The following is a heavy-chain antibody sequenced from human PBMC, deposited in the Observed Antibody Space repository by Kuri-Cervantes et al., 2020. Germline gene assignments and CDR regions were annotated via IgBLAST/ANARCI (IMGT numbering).Heavy chain of an antibody. D-gene: IGHD3-22*01. Sequence: SVKVSCKASGGTFNNYAITWVRQAPGQGLEWMGGIIPIFGTANYAQKFQGRVTITTDESTITAYMELSSLRSEDTAVYYCARGSSRSRLLLREFSYHFDYWGQGTLVTVSS. CDR1: GGTFNNYA. J-gene: IGHJ4*02. CDR3: ARGSSRSRLLLREFSYHFDY. CDR2: IIPIFGTA. V-gene: IGHV1-69*05.